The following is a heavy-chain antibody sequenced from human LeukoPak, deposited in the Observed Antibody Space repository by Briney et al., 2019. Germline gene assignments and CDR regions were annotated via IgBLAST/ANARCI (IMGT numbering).Heavy chain of an antibody. CDR3: ARDYYRGNPGFYFDN. CDR1: GYTFTGYY. CDR2: INPNSGGT. V-gene: IGHV1-2*02. D-gene: IGHD4-23*01. Sequence: ASVKVSCKASGYTFTGYYMHWVRQAPGQGLEWMGWINPNSGGTNYAQKFQGRVTMTRDTSISTAYMELSRLRSDDTAVYYCARDYYRGNPGFYFDNWGQGTLVTVSP. J-gene: IGHJ4*02.